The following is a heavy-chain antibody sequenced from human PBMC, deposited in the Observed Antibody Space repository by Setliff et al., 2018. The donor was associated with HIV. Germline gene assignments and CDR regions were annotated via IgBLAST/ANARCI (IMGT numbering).Heavy chain of an antibody. CDR3: VKDRGYYFDL. D-gene: IGHD3-10*01. CDR1: GDSFSIHY. J-gene: IGHJ2*01. V-gene: IGHV4-4*07. CDR2: IYSSGAT. Sequence: KPSETLSLTCSVSGDSFSIHYWNWIRQPAGKGLEWIGRIYSSGATSYNPSLRSRVTMSVDTSKNQLSLTLDSMTAADTAVYYCVKDRGYYFDLWGRGILVTVSS.